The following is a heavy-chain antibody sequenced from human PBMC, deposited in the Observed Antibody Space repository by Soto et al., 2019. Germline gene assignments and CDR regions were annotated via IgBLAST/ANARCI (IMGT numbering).Heavy chain of an antibody. D-gene: IGHD3-22*01. CDR1: GYSFTSCW. CDR3: AGHGYDSSGYGYYYYGRDV. Sequence: GESLKISCKGSGYSFTSCWIGWVRQMPGKGLEWMGIIYPGDSDTRYSPSFQGQVTISADKSISTASLQWSSLKASDTAMYYCAGHGYDSSGYGYYYYGRDVWGQGTTVTSP. CDR2: IYPGDSDT. V-gene: IGHV5-51*01. J-gene: IGHJ6*02.